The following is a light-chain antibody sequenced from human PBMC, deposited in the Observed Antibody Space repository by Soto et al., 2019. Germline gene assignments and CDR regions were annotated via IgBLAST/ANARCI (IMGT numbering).Light chain of an antibody. CDR2: DVS. V-gene: IGLV2-11*01. Sequence: QSALTQPRSVAGSPGQSVTVSCTGTSSDVGGYNYVSWYQQHPGKAPKLMIYDVSKRPSGVPDLFSGSKSGNTASLTISWLQAEDEADYYCCSYAGSYTEVFGGGTKLTVL. CDR3: CSYAGSYTEV. CDR1: SSDVGGYNY. J-gene: IGLJ2*01.